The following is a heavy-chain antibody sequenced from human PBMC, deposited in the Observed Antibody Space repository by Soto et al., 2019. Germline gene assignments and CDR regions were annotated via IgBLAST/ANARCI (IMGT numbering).Heavy chain of an antibody. CDR1: GGSISSSNW. CDR3: ARAFGYSSSWYGYYYYYGMDV. Sequence: QVQLQESGPGLVKPSGTLSLTCAVSGGSISSSNWWSWVRQPPGKGLEWIGEIYHSGSTNYNPSLKSRVTISVDKSKNQFPLKLSSVTAADTAVYYCARAFGYSSSWYGYYYYYGMDVWGQGTTVTVSS. J-gene: IGHJ6*02. CDR2: IYHSGST. D-gene: IGHD6-13*01. V-gene: IGHV4-4*02.